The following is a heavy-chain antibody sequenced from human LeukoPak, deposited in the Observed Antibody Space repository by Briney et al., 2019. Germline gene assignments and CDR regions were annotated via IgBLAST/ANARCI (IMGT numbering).Heavy chain of an antibody. J-gene: IGHJ5*02. CDR3: ARVFGGAFDP. D-gene: IGHD2-15*01. V-gene: IGHV4-31*03. CDR2: IFYNGNT. Sequence: SETLSLTCYVTGDSLSSGGYYWSWIRQHPGKGLEWIGNIFYNGNTYYNPSLKSRVTLSVYTSENQLSLRMSSVTAADTAVYYCARVFGGAFDPWAQGTLVTVSS. CDR1: GDSLSSGGYY.